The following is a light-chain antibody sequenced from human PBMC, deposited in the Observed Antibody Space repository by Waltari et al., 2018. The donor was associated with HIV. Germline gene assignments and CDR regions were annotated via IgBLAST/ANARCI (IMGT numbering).Light chain of an antibody. CDR2: KDS. CDR3: QSPDSSGTWV. Sequence: SHELPQPPSVSVYPGQTARITCSGDALPKQYAYWYQQKPGQAPVLVIYKDSERPSGIPERFSGSSSGTIVTLTISGVQAEDEADYYCQSPDSSGTWVFGGGTKLTVL. J-gene: IGLJ3*02. V-gene: IGLV3-25*03. CDR1: ALPKQY.